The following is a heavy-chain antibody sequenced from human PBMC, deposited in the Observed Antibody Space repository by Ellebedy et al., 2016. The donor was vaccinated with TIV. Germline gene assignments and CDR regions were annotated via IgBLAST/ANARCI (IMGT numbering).Heavy chain of an antibody. CDR3: TTDEMDGIVGATNFDY. V-gene: IGHV3-15*01. D-gene: IGHD1-26*01. Sequence: GESLKISCAASGFTFSNAWMSWVRQAPGKGLEWVGRIKSKTDGGTTDYAAPVKGRFTISRDDSKNTLYLQMYSLKTEDTAVYYCTTDEMDGIVGATNFDYWGQGTLVTVSS. CDR1: GFTFSNAW. J-gene: IGHJ4*02. CDR2: IKSKTDGGTT.